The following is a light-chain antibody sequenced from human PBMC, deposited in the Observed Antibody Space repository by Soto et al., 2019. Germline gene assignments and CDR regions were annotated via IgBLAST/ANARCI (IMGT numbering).Light chain of an antibody. V-gene: IGKV3D-15*02. CDR3: QQYGASPWT. Sequence: IVMKQSPAGVSVNTGEGATLSCGASQSVGSNLAWYQQKPGQAPRLLIYGASARATGIPARFSGSGSGTDFTLTISRLEPEDFAVYYCQQYGASPWTFGQGTKVDIK. J-gene: IGKJ1*01. CDR1: QSVGSN. CDR2: GAS.